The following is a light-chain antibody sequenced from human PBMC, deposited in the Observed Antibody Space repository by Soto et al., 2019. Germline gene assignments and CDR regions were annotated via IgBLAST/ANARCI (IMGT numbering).Light chain of an antibody. V-gene: IGKV3-11*01. CDR1: QNINTY. CDR2: DAS. Sequence: EIVLTQSPATLSLSLGEGATLSCRASQNINTYLVWYQQKPGQAPRLLIYDASKRATGIPDRFSGSGSETDFTLTISSLAPEDFALYYCQQRSSWPRAFGGGTKVEIK. J-gene: IGKJ4*01. CDR3: QQRSSWPRA.